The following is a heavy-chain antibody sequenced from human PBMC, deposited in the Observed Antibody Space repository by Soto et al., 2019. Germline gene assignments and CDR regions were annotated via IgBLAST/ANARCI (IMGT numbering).Heavy chain of an antibody. CDR1: GFTFSSYA. J-gene: IGHJ4*02. CDR3: AKDEVFGVAKPDYFDY. CDR2: ISGSGGST. D-gene: IGHD3-3*01. Sequence: EVQLLESGGGLVQPGGSLRLSCAASGFTFSSYAMSWVRQAPGKGLEWVSAISGSGGSTYYADSVKGRFTISRENSKNPLYLKMNSLRAEDTAVYYWAKDEVFGVAKPDYFDYWGQGTLVTVSS. V-gene: IGHV3-23*01.